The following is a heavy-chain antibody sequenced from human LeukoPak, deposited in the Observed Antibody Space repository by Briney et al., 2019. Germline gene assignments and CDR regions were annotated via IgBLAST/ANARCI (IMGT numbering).Heavy chain of an antibody. CDR3: ARGNKVLRFWEWLLPLDY. J-gene: IGHJ4*02. CDR2: INHSGST. V-gene: IGHV4-34*01. D-gene: IGHD3-3*01. CDR1: GGSFSGYY. Sequence: SETLSLTCAVYGGSFSGYYWSWIRQPPGKGLEWIGEINHSGSTNYNPSLKSRVTISVDTSKNQFSLKLSSVTAADTAVYYCARGNKVLRFWEWLLPLDYWGQGTLVTVSS.